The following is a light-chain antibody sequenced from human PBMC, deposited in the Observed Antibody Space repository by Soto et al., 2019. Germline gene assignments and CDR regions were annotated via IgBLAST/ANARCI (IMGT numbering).Light chain of an antibody. Sequence: EIVLTQSPDTLSLSPGERATLSCRASQSVSTNSLAWYQQKRGQAPRPLIYGASSRATGTPDRFSGSGSGTDFTLTISRLEPEDFAVYYCQQYGNSPITFGQGTRLEIK. CDR1: QSVSTNS. V-gene: IGKV3-20*01. CDR2: GAS. J-gene: IGKJ5*01. CDR3: QQYGNSPIT.